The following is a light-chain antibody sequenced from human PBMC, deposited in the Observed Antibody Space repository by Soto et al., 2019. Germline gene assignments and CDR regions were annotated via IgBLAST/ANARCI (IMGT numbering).Light chain of an antibody. CDR2: STD. J-gene: IGLJ2*01. V-gene: IGLV1-44*01. CDR1: YSNIGSNT. Sequence: QSVLTQPPSASGTPGQRVTISCSGSYSNIGSNTVNWYQHLPGTAPKLLIYSTDQRPSGVPDRFSGSKSGSSASLAISGLQSQDEADYYCASWDDSLKGVVFGGGTKLTVL. CDR3: ASWDDSLKGVV.